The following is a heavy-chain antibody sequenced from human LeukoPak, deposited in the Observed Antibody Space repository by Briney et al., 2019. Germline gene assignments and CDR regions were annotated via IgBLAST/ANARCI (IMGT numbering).Heavy chain of an antibody. V-gene: IGHV3-74*01. D-gene: IGHD3-10*01. Sequence: GGSLRLSCAASGFTFDSHWMRWVRQAPGKGLVWVSRIDSHGTSTVDADSVKGRFTISRGNAKNTLYLQMNSLRVEDTAVYYCAREGYGPGNYPFDSWGQGALVTVYS. CDR3: AREGYGPGNYPFDS. J-gene: IGHJ4*02. CDR2: IDSHGTST. CDR1: GFTFDSHW.